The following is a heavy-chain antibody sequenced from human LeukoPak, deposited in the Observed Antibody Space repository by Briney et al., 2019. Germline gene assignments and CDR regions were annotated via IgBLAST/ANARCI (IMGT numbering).Heavy chain of an antibody. CDR1: GFTFSSYG. V-gene: IGHV3-33*06. D-gene: IGHD5-18*01. CDR3: AKSPRSGYSSGFGYYMDV. CDR2: IWYDGSNK. J-gene: IGHJ6*03. Sequence: GRSLRLSCAASGFTFSSYGMHWVRQAPGKGLEWVAVIWYDGSNKYYADSVKGRFTISRDNSKNTLYLQMNSLRAEDTAVYYCAKSPRSGYSSGFGYYMDVWGKGTTVTVSS.